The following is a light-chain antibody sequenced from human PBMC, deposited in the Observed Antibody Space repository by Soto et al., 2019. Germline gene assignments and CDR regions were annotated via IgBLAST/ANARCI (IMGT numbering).Light chain of an antibody. J-gene: IGKJ1*01. V-gene: IGKV3-20*01. CDR1: QSFSSSY. CDR3: QQYGTSPRT. CDR2: GAS. Sequence: EIVFTQSPGTLSLSPGERATLSCRASQSFSSSYLAWYQQKPGQAPRLLMYGASNRATGIPDRFSGRGSGTDFTLTISRLEPEDFAVYYCQQYGTSPRTFGQGTKVDIK.